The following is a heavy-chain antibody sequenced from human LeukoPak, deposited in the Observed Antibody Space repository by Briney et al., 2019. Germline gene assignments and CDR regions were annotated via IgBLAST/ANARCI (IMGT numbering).Heavy chain of an antibody. CDR2: MSGSSTYI. CDR3: ARDPSGTHGDYDWGFDY. D-gene: IGHD3-16*01. J-gene: IGHJ4*02. V-gene: IGHV3-21*01. Sequence: GGSLRLSCAASGFIFRSYDMHWVRQAPGKGQEWVSTMSGSSTYIYYADSVKGRFTISRDNAKNAVYLQMNRLRAEDTAVYYCARDPSGTHGDYDWGFDYWGQGILVIVSS. CDR1: GFIFRSYD.